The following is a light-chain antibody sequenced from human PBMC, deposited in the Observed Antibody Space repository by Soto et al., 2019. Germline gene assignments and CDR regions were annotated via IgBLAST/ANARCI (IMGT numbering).Light chain of an antibody. CDR2: GTS. CDR3: QQYGSSPPWT. J-gene: IGKJ1*01. CDR1: QNVSTSY. V-gene: IGKV3-20*01. Sequence: EIVLTQSPGTLSLSPGERATLSCRASQNVSTSYLAWYQQTPGQAPRLLIYGTSSRATGIPERFSGSGAGRAVTIIISRLEREDFVVYYCQQYGSSPPWTFGQGTKVEIK.